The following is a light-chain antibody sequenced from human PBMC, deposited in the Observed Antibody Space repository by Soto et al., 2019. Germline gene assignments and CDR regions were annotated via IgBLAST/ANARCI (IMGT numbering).Light chain of an antibody. CDR1: QDINNY. V-gene: IGKV1-33*01. CDR3: QQYDNHLPIT. CDR2: DES. Sequence: DIQMTQSPSSLSASVGDRVTITCQASQDINNYLNWYQQKPGKAPKLLIYDESNLETGVPSRFSGSGSGTHFTFTISSLQPEDIAIYYCQQYDNHLPITFGRGTRLEIK. J-gene: IGKJ5*01.